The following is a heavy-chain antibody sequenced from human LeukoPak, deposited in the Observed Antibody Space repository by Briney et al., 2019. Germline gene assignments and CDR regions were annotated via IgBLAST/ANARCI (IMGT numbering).Heavy chain of an antibody. D-gene: IGHD1-14*01. CDR2: ISSSSSYI. Sequence: GRSLRLSCAASGFTFSSYSMNWVRQAPGKGLEWVSSISSSSSYIYYADSVKGRFTISRDNAKNSLYLQMNSLRAEDTAVYYCARDQLTTRKEVDYWGQETLVTVSS. V-gene: IGHV3-21*01. CDR1: GFTFSSYS. J-gene: IGHJ4*02. CDR3: ARDQLTTRKEVDY.